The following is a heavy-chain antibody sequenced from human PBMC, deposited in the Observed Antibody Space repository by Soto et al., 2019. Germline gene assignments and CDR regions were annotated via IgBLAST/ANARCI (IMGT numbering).Heavy chain of an antibody. Sequence: EVQLVESGGGLVQPGGSLRLSCAASGFTFSSYWMHWVRQAPGKGLVWVSRINSDGSSTNYADSVKGRFTISRDNAKNTLYLQMNSLRAEDAAVDYCARVAVFTGNDWYYYYMDVWGKGTTVTVSS. CDR2: INSDGSST. CDR3: ARVAVFTGNDWYYYYMDV. V-gene: IGHV3-74*01. D-gene: IGHD2-8*02. CDR1: GFTFSSYW. J-gene: IGHJ6*03.